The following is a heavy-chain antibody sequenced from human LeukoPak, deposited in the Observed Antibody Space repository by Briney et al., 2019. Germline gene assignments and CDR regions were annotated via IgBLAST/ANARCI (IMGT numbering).Heavy chain of an antibody. CDR1: GYTFTGYY. J-gene: IGHJ4*02. CDR3: AGGRGINWGSFDY. Sequence: ASVNVSCKASGYTFTGYYMHWVRQAPGQGLEWMGRINPNSGGTNYAQKFQGRVTMTRDTSISTAYMELSRLRSDDTAVYYCAGGRGINWGSFDYWGQGTLVTVSS. D-gene: IGHD7-27*01. CDR2: INPNSGGT. V-gene: IGHV1-2*06.